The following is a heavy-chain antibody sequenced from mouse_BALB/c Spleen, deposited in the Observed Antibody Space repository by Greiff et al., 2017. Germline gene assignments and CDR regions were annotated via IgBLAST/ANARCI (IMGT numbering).Heavy chain of an antibody. CDR3: ARGDDGLYMDD. CDR2: INPSSGYT. V-gene: IGHV1-4*01. D-gene: IGHD2-3*01. J-gene: IGHJ4*01. Sequence: QVQLKESGAELARPGASVKMSCKASGYTFTSYTMHWVKQRPGQGLEWIGYINPSSGYTNYNQKFKDKATLTADKSSSTAYMQLSSLTSEDSAVYDSARGDDGLYMDDWGQGTSVTVAS. CDR1: GYTFTSYT.